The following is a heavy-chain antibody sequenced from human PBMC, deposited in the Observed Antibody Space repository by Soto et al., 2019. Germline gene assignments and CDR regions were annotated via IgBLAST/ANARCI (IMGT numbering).Heavy chain of an antibody. Sequence: GESLKISCKGSGYSFTGYWISWVRQMPGKGLEWMGRIDPSDSYTNYSPSFQGHVTISADKSISTAYLQWSSLKASDTAMYYRARRGSSHPYYYYGMDVWGQGTTVTVSS. CDR1: GYSFTGYW. CDR2: IDPSDSYT. CDR3: ARRGSSHPYYYYGMDV. V-gene: IGHV5-10-1*01. J-gene: IGHJ6*02. D-gene: IGHD6-13*01.